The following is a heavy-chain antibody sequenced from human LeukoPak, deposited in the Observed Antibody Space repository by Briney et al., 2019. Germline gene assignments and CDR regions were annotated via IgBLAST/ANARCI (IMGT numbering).Heavy chain of an antibody. CDR2: IYHSGST. CDR1: GGSISSSNW. Sequence: SGTLSLTCAVSGGSISSSNWWSWVRQPPGKGLEWIGEIYHSGSTNYNPSLKSRVTISVDKSKNQFSLKLSSVTAADTAVYYCARDLPNYDFWSGYYTGGWFDPWGQGTLVTVSS. CDR3: ARDLPNYDFWSGYYTGGWFDP. V-gene: IGHV4-4*02. J-gene: IGHJ5*02. D-gene: IGHD3-3*01.